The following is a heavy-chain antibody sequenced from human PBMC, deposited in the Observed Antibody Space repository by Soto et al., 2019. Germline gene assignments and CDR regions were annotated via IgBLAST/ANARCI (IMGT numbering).Heavy chain of an antibody. CDR2: ISYDGHNK. CDR3: AKDLQSYGDYDYYYYGMDV. D-gene: IGHD4-17*01. Sequence: QVQLVESGGGVVQPGRSLRLSCTASGFTFTTFGIHWVRQAPGKGLEWVALISYDGHNKYYSDSVTGRFTISRDKYKNTLALQMNSLRAEDTAVYYCAKDLQSYGDYDYYYYGMDVWGQGTTVSVS. V-gene: IGHV3-30*18. J-gene: IGHJ6*02. CDR1: GFTFTTFG.